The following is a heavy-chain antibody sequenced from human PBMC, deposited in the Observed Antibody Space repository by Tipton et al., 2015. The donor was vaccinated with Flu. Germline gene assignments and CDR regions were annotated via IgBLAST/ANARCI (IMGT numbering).Heavy chain of an antibody. D-gene: IGHD3-16*01. J-gene: IGHJ4*02. CDR2: IYRGGNT. CDR1: GGSVGSPYC. CDR3: ARSFYVSGILPFDF. Sequence: TLSLTCSVSGGSVGSPYCWGWVRQPPGKGLQWIGNIYRGGNTYYNPSLTSRVTISVDKSKNQFSLSLSSVTAADTAIYYCARSFYVSGILPFDFWGQGIPVTVSS. V-gene: IGHV4-38-2*01.